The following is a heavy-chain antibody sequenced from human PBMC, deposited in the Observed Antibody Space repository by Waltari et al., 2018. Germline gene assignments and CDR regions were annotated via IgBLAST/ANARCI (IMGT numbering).Heavy chain of an antibody. J-gene: IGHJ3*01. CDR3: ARQSHSFYYHTNGYFWHGFDV. CDR1: GVSITSSDYY. D-gene: IGHD3-22*01. CDR2: IYYDSRP. V-gene: IGHV4-39*01. Sequence: QVQLQESGPGLAKPSETLSLTCTVSGVSITSSDYYWGWVRQPPGKALEWVGTIYYDSRPYYNPSLRSRVTISLDTSKNEFSLTLSSVTAADTALFFCARQSHSFYYHTNGYFWHGFDVWGPGAMVTVSS.